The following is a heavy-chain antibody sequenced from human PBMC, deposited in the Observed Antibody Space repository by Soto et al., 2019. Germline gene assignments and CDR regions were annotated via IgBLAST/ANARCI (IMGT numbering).Heavy chain of an antibody. CDR1: GDTFSSHA. CDR2: IIPIFGTA. D-gene: IGHD3-3*01. J-gene: IGHJ6*02. Sequence: ASVRGSCKAAGDTFSSHAISWVRHPPGQGLAWMGGIIPIFGTANYAQKFQGRVTITADESTSTAYMELSSLRSEDTAVYFCASGPRVTVWSGHTAPYYQYGMDVWGQGTTVTVSS. V-gene: IGHV1-69*13. CDR3: ASGPRVTVWSGHTAPYYQYGMDV.